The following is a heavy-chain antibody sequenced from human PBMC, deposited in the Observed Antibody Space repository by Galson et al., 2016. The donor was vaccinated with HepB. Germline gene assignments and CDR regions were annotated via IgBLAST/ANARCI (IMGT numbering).Heavy chain of an antibody. CDR1: GYNFDRYW. J-gene: IGHJ4*02. CDR3: AREGIYNHGSDF. Sequence: QSGAEVKKPGNSLKISCKTFGYNFDRYWIAWVRQKPGGGLEWMGIIYPADSDTTYSPSFQGQVTISADRSNNTAFLSWSSLKASDTAIYYCAREGIYNHGSDFWSQGTLVTVSS. D-gene: IGHD5-18*01. CDR2: IYPADSDT. V-gene: IGHV5-51*01.